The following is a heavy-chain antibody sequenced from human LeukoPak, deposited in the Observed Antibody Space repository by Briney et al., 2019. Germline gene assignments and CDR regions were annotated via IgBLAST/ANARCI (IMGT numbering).Heavy chain of an antibody. Sequence: GGSLRLSCAASGFTFSSYAMSRVRQAPGKGLEWVSAISGSGGSTYYADSVKGRFTISRDNSKNTLYLQMNSLRAEDTAVYYCAKIMQRSGWSPFDYWGQGTLVTVSS. CDR2: ISGSGGST. CDR3: AKIMQRSGWSPFDY. J-gene: IGHJ4*02. D-gene: IGHD6-19*01. CDR1: GFTFSSYA. V-gene: IGHV3-23*01.